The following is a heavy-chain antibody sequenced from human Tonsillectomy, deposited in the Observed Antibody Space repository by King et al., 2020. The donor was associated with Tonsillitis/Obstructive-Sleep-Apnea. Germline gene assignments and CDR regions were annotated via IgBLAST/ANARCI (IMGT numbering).Heavy chain of an antibody. Sequence: VQLVESGGVVVQPGRSLRLSCAASGFNFSTFAIHWVRQAPGKGLDWVAVISFDGSNKYYTDSVKGRFTISRDNSKNTLYLRMNSLRAEDTAVYYCARAFDPDTGGALSAFDYWGQGTLVTVSS. CDR3: ARAFDPDTGGALSAFDY. V-gene: IGHV3-30*04. J-gene: IGHJ4*02. CDR1: GFNFSTFA. CDR2: ISFDGSNK. D-gene: IGHD2-8*02.